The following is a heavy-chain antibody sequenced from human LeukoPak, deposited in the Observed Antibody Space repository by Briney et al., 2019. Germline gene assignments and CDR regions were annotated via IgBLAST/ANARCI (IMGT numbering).Heavy chain of an antibody. CDR1: GGSISSYY. V-gene: IGHV4-4*07. CDR3: ARDSSSTSWSDAFDI. CDR2: IYTSEST. J-gene: IGHJ3*02. Sequence: SETLSLTCTVSGGSISSYYWSWIRQPAGKGLEWIGRIYTSESTNYNPSLKSRVTMSVDTSKNQFSLKLSSVTAADTAVYYCARDSSSTSWSDAFDIWGQGTMVTVSS. D-gene: IGHD2-2*01.